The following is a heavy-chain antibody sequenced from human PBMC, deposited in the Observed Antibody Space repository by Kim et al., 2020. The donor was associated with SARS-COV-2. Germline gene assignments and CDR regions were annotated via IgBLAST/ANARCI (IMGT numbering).Heavy chain of an antibody. CDR3: VKSRIAAAGTLPLSWFDP. Sequence: GGSLRLSCSASGFTFSSYAMHWVRQAPGKGLEYVSAISSNGGSTYYADSVKGRFTISRDNSKNTLYLQMSSLRAEDTAVYYCVKSRIAAAGTLPLSWFDPWGQGTLVTVSS. J-gene: IGHJ5*02. CDR1: GFTFSSYA. CDR2: ISSNGGST. D-gene: IGHD6-13*01. V-gene: IGHV3-64D*06.